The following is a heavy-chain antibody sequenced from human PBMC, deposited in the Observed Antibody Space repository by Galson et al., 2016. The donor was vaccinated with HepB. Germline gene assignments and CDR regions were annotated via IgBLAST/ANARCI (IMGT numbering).Heavy chain of an antibody. J-gene: IGHJ4*02. D-gene: IGHD5-18*01. CDR3: ARGEEGAAMEPFDY. CDR1: GFTFSSYG. Sequence: SLRLSCAASGFTFSSYGMHWVRQAPGKGLEWVALIWHDGSNKYYIDSVKGRFTISRDNSRDTLYLQMDSLRAEDTAVYYCARGEEGAAMEPFDYGGQGTLVTVSS. CDR2: IWHDGSNK. V-gene: IGHV3-33*01.